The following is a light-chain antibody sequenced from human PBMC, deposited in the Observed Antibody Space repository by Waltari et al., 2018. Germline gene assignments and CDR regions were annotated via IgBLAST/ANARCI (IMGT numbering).Light chain of an antibody. CDR1: NIGHYG. J-gene: IGLJ1*01. CDR3: QVWHAAIDPGV. Sequence: SYVLTQPPPVSVAPGAPARITCGGDNIGHYGVHWYQQKPGQAPLLVIFYDSDRPSGIPERFSGSNSGNTATLTITRVEAGDEANYYCQVWHAAIDPGVFGTGTEVSVL. CDR2: YDS. V-gene: IGLV3-21*04.